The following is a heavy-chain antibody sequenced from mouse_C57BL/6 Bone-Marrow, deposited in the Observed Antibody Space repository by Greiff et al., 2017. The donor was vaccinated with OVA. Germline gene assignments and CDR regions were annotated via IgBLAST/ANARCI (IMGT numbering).Heavy chain of an antibody. J-gene: IGHJ1*03. CDR1: GFTFSDYG. CDR2: ISNLAYSI. V-gene: IGHV5-15*01. Sequence: EVKLVESGGGLVQPGGSLKLSCAASGFTFSDYGMAWVRQAPRKGPEWVAFISNLAYSIYYADTVTGRFTISRENAKNTLYLEMSSLRSEDTAMYYCARTGGSSPWYFDVWGTGTMVTVSS. CDR3: ARTGGSSPWYFDV. D-gene: IGHD1-1*01.